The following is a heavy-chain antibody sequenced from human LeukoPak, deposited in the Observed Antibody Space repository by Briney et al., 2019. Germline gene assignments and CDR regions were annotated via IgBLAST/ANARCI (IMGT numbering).Heavy chain of an antibody. CDR1: GFTFSGSA. Sequence: QAGGSLKLSCAASGFTFSGSAMHWVRQAPGKGLEWVSAISGSGGSTYYADSVKGRFTISRDNSKNTLYLQMNSLRAEDTAVYYCAKGGSSLYFFDYWGQGTLVTVSS. D-gene: IGHD1-26*01. J-gene: IGHJ4*02. CDR2: ISGSGGST. V-gene: IGHV3-23*01. CDR3: AKGGSSLYFFDY.